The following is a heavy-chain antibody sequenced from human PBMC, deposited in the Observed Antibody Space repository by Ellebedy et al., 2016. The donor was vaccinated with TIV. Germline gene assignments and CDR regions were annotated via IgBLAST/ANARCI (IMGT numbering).Heavy chain of an antibody. CDR1: GGSFSGYY. Sequence: SETLSLTCAVYGGSFSGYYWSWIRQPPGKGLEWIGEINHSGSTNYNPSLKSRVTISVDTSKNQFSLQLNSVTPEDTAVYYCAREGRKSLLGIWGQGTLVTVSS. CDR3: AREGRKSLLGI. CDR2: INHSGST. J-gene: IGHJ4*02. V-gene: IGHV4-34*01. D-gene: IGHD7-27*01.